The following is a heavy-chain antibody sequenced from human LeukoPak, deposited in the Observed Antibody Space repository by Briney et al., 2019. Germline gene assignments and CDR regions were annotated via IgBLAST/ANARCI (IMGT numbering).Heavy chain of an antibody. CDR2: INPNSGGT. CDR3: ARRPRGYCSGGSCYLDY. J-gene: IGHJ4*02. D-gene: IGHD2-15*01. V-gene: IGHV1-2*02. Sequence: ASVKVSCKASGYTFTSYDINWVRQAPGQGLEWMGWINPNSGGTNYAQKFQGRVTMTRDTSISTAYMELSRLRSDDTAVYYCARRPRGYCSGGSCYLDYWGQGTLVTVSS. CDR1: GYTFTSYD.